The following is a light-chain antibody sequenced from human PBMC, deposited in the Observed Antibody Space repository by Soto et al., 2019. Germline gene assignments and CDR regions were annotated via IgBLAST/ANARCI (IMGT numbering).Light chain of an antibody. CDR3: SSYTSSSTLWVI. CDR2: EVS. V-gene: IGLV2-14*01. CDR1: SSDVGGYNY. Sequence: QAVVTQPASVSGSPGQSITISCTGTSSDVGGYNYVSWYQQHPGKAPKLMIYEVSNRPSGVSNRFSGSKSGNTASLTISGLQAEDEADYYCSSYTSSSTLWVIFGGGTQLTVL. J-gene: IGLJ2*01.